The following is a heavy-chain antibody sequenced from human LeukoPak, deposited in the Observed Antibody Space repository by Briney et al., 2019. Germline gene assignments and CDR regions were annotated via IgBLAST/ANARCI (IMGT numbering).Heavy chain of an antibody. Sequence: GGSLRLSCAASGFTFSSYGMHWVRHAPGKGLVWVAQISIDGSTKNYADSVKGRFTISRYNTKNTLYLQMNSLRAEDTAVYYSAVDPGYYGSGSYFGNWGQGTLVTVSS. V-gene: IGHV3-30*03. CDR2: ISIDGSTK. CDR1: GFTFSSYG. J-gene: IGHJ4*02. D-gene: IGHD3-10*01. CDR3: AVDPGYYGSGSYFGN.